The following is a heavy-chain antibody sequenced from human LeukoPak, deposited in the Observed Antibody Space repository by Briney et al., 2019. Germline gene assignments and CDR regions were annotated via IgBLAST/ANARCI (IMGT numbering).Heavy chain of an antibody. CDR3: ANIIHSSDSPGDY. CDR2: ISGSGGST. J-gene: IGHJ4*02. V-gene: IGHV3-23*01. Sequence: GGSLRLSCAASGFTFSSYAMSWVRQAPGRGLEWVSAISGSGGSTYYADSVKGRFTISRDNSKNTLYLQMNSLRAEDTAVYYCANIIHSSDSPGDYWGQGTLVTVSS. D-gene: IGHD6-19*01. CDR1: GFTFSSYA.